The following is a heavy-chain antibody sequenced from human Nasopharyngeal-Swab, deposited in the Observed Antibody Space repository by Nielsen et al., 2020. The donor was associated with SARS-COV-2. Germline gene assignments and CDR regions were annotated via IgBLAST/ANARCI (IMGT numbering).Heavy chain of an antibody. CDR2: IIPIFGTA. CDR1: GGTFSSYA. V-gene: IGHV1-69*13. CDR3: ARDLRIIFHIAAAEGMDV. J-gene: IGHJ6*02. D-gene: IGHD6-13*01. Sequence: SVKVSCKASGGTFSSYAISWVRQAPGQGLEWMGGIIPIFGTANYAQKFQGRVTITADESTSTAFMELSSLRSEDTAVYYCARDLRIIFHIAAAEGMDVWGQGTTVTVSS.